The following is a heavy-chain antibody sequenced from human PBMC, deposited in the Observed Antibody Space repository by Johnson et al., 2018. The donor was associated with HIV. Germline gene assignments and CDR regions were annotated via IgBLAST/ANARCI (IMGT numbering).Heavy chain of an antibody. V-gene: IGHV3-7*03. J-gene: IGHJ3*02. Sequence: VQLVESGGGVVQPGRSLRIYCAASGFTFSSYAMHWVRQAPGKGLEWVANIKQDGSEKYYVDSVKGRFTISRDNAKNSLYLQMNSLRAEDTALYYCARVVAFEVRDLFYYDSSGSNDAFDMWGQGTMVTVSS. CDR2: IKQDGSEK. CDR1: GFTFSSYA. D-gene: IGHD3-22*01. CDR3: ARVVAFEVRDLFYYDSSGSNDAFDM.